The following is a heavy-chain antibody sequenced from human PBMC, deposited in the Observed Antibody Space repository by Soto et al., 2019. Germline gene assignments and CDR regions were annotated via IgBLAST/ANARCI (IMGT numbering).Heavy chain of an antibody. V-gene: IGHV1-2*02. CDR3: AREGYYYDSSGDQADAFDI. CDR1: GYTFTGHY. Sequence: ASVKVSCKASGYTFTGHYMHWVRQAPGQGLEWMGWINPNSGGTNYAQKFQGRVTMTRDTSISTAYMELSRLRSDDTAVYYCAREGYYYDSSGDQADAFDIWGQGTMVTVSS. J-gene: IGHJ3*02. CDR2: INPNSGGT. D-gene: IGHD3-22*01.